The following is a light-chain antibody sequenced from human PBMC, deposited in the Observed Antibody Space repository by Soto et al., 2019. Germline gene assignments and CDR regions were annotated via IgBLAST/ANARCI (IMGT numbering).Light chain of an antibody. CDR3: QQYDNLPLT. CDR2: GTS. J-gene: IGKJ4*01. CDR1: QSVDSN. V-gene: IGKV3-15*01. Sequence: EIVMSQSPATLSVSPGERATLSCRASQSVDSNLAWYQQKPGQAPWLLIYGTSTRATGVPPRCSGSGSGTDFSLSISSLQPEDFATYYCQQYDNLPLTFGGGTMVDVK.